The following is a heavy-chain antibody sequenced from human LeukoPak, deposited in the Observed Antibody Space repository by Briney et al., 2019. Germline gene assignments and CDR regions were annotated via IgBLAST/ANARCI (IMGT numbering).Heavy chain of an antibody. V-gene: IGHV1-46*01. CDR3: ARDETNCSSTSCYPSNWFDP. CDR2: INPSGGST. Sequence: GASVKVSFKASGYTFTSYYMHWVRQAPGQGLEWMGIINPSGGSTSYAQKFQGRVTMTRDTSTSTVYMELSSLRSEDTAVYYCARDETNCSSTSCYPSNWFDPWGQGTLVTVSS. CDR1: GYTFTSYY. J-gene: IGHJ5*02. D-gene: IGHD2-2*01.